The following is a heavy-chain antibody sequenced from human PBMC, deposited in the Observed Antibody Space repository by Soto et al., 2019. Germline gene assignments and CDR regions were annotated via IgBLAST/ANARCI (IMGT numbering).Heavy chain of an antibody. Sequence: QVQLVQSGAEVKKPGASGKVSCKASGYTFNSYYIHWVRQAPGQGLEWMGWINPNSDVTGYAQSFQGRVTMTRDMSMTTAYMDLTRLRSDDTAVYYCVRVGLNRNYDFDFWGQGTLITVSS. CDR2: INPNSDVT. V-gene: IGHV1-2*02. CDR1: GYTFNSYY. D-gene: IGHD3-16*01. CDR3: VRVGLNRNYDFDF. J-gene: IGHJ4*02.